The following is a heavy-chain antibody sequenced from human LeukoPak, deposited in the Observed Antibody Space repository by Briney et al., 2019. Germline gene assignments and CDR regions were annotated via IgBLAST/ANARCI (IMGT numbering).Heavy chain of an antibody. CDR1: GYTFTGYY. V-gene: IGHV1-2*02. J-gene: IGHJ6*03. D-gene: IGHD2-2*01. CDR2: INPNSGGT. CDR3: ARDFVVVPTRGYMDV. Sequence: GASVKVSCKASGYTFTGYYMHWVRQAPGQGLEWMGWINPNSGGTNYAQKFQGRVTMTRDTSISTAYMELSRLRSDDTAVYYCARDFVVVPTRGYMDVWGKGTTVTVSS.